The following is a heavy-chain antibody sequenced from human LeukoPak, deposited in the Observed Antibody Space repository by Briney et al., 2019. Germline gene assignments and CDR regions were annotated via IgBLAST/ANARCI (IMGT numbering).Heavy chain of an antibody. CDR1: GYTFTSYG. CDR2: ISAYNGNT. Sequence: ASVKVSCKASGYTFTSYGISWVRQAPGQGLEWMGWISAYNGNTNYAQKLQGRVTMTTDTSTSTAYMELRSLRSDDTAVYYCARVGCSSTSCYDYYGIDVWGQGTTVTVSS. CDR3: ARVGCSSTSCYDYYGIDV. V-gene: IGHV1-18*01. D-gene: IGHD2-2*01. J-gene: IGHJ6*02.